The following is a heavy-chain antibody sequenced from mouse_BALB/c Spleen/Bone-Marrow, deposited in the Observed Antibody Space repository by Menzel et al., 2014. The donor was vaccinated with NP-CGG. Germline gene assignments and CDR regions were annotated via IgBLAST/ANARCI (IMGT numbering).Heavy chain of an antibody. Sequence: QVQLKHSGSVLVRPGASVKLSCEASGYTFTSSWMHCAKQRPGQGLEWIGEIHPNSGNTNYNEKFKGKATLTVDTSSSTAYVDLSSLTSEDSAVYYCATGFAYWGQGTLVTVSA. CDR1: GYTFTSSW. V-gene: IGHV1S130*01. CDR2: IHPNSGNT. J-gene: IGHJ3*01. CDR3: ATGFAY.